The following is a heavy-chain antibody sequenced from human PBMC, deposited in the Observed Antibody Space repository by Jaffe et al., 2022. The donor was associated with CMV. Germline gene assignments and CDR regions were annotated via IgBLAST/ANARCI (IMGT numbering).Heavy chain of an antibody. V-gene: IGHV3-21*01. CDR1: GFPFSSYT. CDR3: ARDRRASELPLDDAFDV. D-gene: IGHD1-26*01. Sequence: EQLVESGGGLVKPGGSLRLSCAASGFPFSSYTMHWVRQAPGKGLQWVSSINTGSTYIYYADSVKGRFTISRDNTKNSLHLQMNSLRVEDTALYYCARDRRASELPLDDAFDVWGQGTTVTVSS. CDR2: INTGSTYI. J-gene: IGHJ3*01.